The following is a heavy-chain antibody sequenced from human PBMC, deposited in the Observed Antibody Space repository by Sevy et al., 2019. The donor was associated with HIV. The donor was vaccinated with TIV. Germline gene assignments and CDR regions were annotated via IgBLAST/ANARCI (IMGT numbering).Heavy chain of an antibody. CDR2: ISGSGGST. Sequence: GGSLRLSCAASGFTFSSYAMSWVRQAPGKGLEWVSAISGSGGSTYYADSVKGRFTISRDNSKNTLYLQMNSLRAEDTPVYYCAKVTPHIVATIIEDAFDIWGQGTMVTVSS. V-gene: IGHV3-23*01. CDR1: GFTFSSYA. J-gene: IGHJ3*02. CDR3: AKVTPHIVATIIEDAFDI. D-gene: IGHD5-12*01.